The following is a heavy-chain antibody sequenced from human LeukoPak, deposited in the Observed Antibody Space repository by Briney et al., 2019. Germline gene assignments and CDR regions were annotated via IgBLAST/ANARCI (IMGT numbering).Heavy chain of an antibody. CDR1: GYTFSSYA. D-gene: IGHD3-22*01. V-gene: IGHV3-30-3*01. Sequence: GGSLRLSCAASGYTFSSYAMHWVRQAPGKGLEWVAVISYDGSNKYYADSVKGRFTISRDNSQNTLYLQMNSLRAEDTAVYYCAREDYYDSSPGDVWGQGTTVTVSS. J-gene: IGHJ6*02. CDR2: ISYDGSNK. CDR3: AREDYYDSSPGDV.